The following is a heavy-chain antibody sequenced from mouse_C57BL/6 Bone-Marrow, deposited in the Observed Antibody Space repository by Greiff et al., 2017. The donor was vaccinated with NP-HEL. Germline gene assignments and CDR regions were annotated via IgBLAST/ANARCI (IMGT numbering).Heavy chain of an antibody. V-gene: IGHV1-54*01. CDR2: INPGSGGT. D-gene: IGHD2-4*01. CDR1: GYAFTNYL. CDR3: ARNDYDGVDY. Sequence: QVQLQQSGAELVRPGTSVKVSCKASGYAFTNYLIEWVKQRPGQGLEWIGVINPGSGGTNYNEKFKGKATLTADKSSSTAYMQLSSLTSEDSAVYFCARNDYDGVDYWRQGTTLTVSS. J-gene: IGHJ2*01.